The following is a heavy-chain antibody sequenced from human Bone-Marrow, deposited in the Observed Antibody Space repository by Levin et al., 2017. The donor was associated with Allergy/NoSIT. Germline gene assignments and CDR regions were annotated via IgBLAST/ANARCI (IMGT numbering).Heavy chain of an antibody. CDR3: AKGGQQQLVRGYFDY. D-gene: IGHD6-13*01. Sequence: GGSLRLSCAASGFTFSSYAMSWVRQAPGKGLEWVSAISGSGGSTYYADSVKGRFTISRDNSKNMLYLQMNSLRAEDTAVDYCAKGGQQQLVRGYFDYWGQGTLVTVS. V-gene: IGHV3-23*01. CDR2: ISGSGGST. CDR1: GFTFSSYA. J-gene: IGHJ4*02.